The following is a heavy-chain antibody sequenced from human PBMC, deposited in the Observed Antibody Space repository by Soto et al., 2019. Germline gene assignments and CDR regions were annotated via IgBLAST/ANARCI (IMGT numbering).Heavy chain of an antibody. CDR2: INAGNGNT. D-gene: IGHD3-22*01. Sequence: ASVKVSCKASGYTFTSYAMHWVRQAPGQRLEWMGWINAGNGNTKYSQKFQGRVTITRDTSASTAYMELSSLRSEDTAVYYCARERLQINRIVGTNWFDHWGQGTQGTVSS. J-gene: IGHJ5*02. CDR3: ARERLQINRIVGTNWFDH. V-gene: IGHV1-3*01. CDR1: GYTFTSYA.